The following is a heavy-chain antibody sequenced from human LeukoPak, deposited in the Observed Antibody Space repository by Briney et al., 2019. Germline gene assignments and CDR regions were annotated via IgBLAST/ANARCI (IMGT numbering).Heavy chain of an antibody. V-gene: IGHV4-59*12. CDR3: ASVPSWGTWIGS. D-gene: IGHD3-16*01. CDR2: ISYSGST. Sequence: SETLSLTCTVSGGSISSYYWSWIRQPPGKGLEWIGYISYSGSTNYNPSLKSRVTISVDTSKNQFSLKLSSVTAADTAVYYCASVPSWGTWIGSWGQGTLVTVSS. CDR1: GGSISSYY. J-gene: IGHJ5*02.